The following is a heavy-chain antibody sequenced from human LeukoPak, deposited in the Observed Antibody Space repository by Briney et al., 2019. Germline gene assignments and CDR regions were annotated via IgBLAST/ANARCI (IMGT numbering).Heavy chain of an antibody. V-gene: IGHV1-2*02. Sequence: ASVKVSCKASGYTFTGHYMHWVRQAPGQGLEWMGWINPNSGGTNYAQKFQGRVTMTRDTSISTAYMELSRLRSDDTAVYYCARGGVVVVAATFYYYYGMDVWGQGTTVTVSS. J-gene: IGHJ6*02. D-gene: IGHD2-15*01. CDR2: INPNSGGT. CDR1: GYTFTGHY. CDR3: ARGGVVVVAATFYYYYGMDV.